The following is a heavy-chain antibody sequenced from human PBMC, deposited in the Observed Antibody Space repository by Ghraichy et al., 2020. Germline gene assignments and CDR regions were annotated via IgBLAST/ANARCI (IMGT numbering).Heavy chain of an antibody. V-gene: IGHV3-30-3*01. CDR2: ISYDGSNK. J-gene: IGHJ6*02. Sequence: GSLRLSCAASGFTFSSYAMHWVRQAPGKGLEWVAVISYDGSNKYYADSVKGRFTISRDNSKNTLYLQMNSLRAEDTAVYYCARDLVRNMQLVGPNLYYGMDVWGQGTTVTVSS. D-gene: IGHD6-13*01. CDR1: GFTFSSYA. CDR3: ARDLVRNMQLVGPNLYYGMDV.